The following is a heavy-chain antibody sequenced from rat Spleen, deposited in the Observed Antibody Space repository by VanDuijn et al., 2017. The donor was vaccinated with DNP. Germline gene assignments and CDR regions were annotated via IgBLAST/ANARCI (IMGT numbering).Heavy chain of an antibody. CDR3: TTADF. Sequence: EVQLVESGGGLVQPGRSMKLSCAASGFTFSSFPMAWVRQAPTKGLEWVAAISHDGNSTYYRDSVKGRFTISRENAKGSLDLQMDSLRSEDTAIYYCTTADFWGQGLMVTVSS. CDR2: ISHDGNST. CDR1: GFTFSSFP. J-gene: IGHJ2*01. V-gene: IGHV5-46*01.